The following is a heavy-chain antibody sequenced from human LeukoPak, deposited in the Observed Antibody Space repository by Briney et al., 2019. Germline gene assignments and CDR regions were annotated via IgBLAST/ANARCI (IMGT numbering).Heavy chain of an antibody. J-gene: IGHJ6*02. Sequence: GESLQISCKGSGYSFTSYWIGWVRQMPGKGLEWMGSIYPGDSDTRYSPSFQGQVTISADKSISTAYLQWSSLKASDTAMYYCARHHYGDTAYYYYGMDVWGQGTTVTVSS. CDR3: ARHHYGDTAYYYYGMDV. CDR2: IYPGDSDT. CDR1: GYSFTSYW. V-gene: IGHV5-51*01. D-gene: IGHD4-17*01.